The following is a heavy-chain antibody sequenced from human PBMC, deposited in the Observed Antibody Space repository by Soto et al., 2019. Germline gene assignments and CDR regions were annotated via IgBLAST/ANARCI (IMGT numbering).Heavy chain of an antibody. V-gene: IGHV4-59*01. Sequence: SETLSLTCTVSGGSISSYYWSWIRQPPGKGLEWIGYIYYSGSTNYNPSLKSRVTISVDTSKNQFSLKLSSVTAADTAVYYCARSPIGGFIDYWGQGTLVTVSS. J-gene: IGHJ4*02. CDR1: GGSISSYY. D-gene: IGHD3-16*01. CDR3: ARSPIGGFIDY. CDR2: IYYSGST.